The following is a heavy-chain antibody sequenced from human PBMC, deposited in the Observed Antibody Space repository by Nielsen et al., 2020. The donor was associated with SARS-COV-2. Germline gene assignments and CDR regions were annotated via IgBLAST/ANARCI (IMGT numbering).Heavy chain of an antibody. Sequence: ASVKVSCKASGYTFTGYYLHWVRQAPGQGLEWMGRINPNSGLTNYAQKFQGRVTMTRDTSISTVYMELRSLTSDDTAVYFCARDPFVQGWYALDSWGQGTLVTVSS. CDR1: GYTFTGYY. CDR2: INPNSGLT. J-gene: IGHJ4*02. V-gene: IGHV1-2*06. CDR3: ARDPFVQGWYALDS. D-gene: IGHD2-8*01.